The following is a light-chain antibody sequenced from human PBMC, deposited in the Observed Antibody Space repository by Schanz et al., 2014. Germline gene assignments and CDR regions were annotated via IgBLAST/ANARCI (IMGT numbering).Light chain of an antibody. J-gene: IGKJ1*01. V-gene: IGKV1-5*01. CDR2: DAS. Sequence: IQMTQSPSTLPASVGDRLTITCRASQSISNNLAWYQQEPGKAPKVLMYDASNLVSGVPSRFSGSGSGTEFSLTISSLQAEDFATYICQQYDSYPRTFGQGTKVEIK. CDR1: QSISNN. CDR3: QQYDSYPRT.